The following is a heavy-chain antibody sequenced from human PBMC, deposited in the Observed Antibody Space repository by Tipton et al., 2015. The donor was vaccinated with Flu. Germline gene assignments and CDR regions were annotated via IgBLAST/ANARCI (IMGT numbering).Heavy chain of an antibody. D-gene: IGHD2-2*01. CDR3: ARPGGPAAINPSSYFDF. Sequence: QVQLVQSGAEVKKPGASVKVSCKASGYTFTGYFMNWVRQAPGQGLEWMGWISAYTGNTDYAQKVQGRVTMTTDTSTDTAYMELRSLRSDDTAVYYCARPGGPAAINPSSYFDFWGQGALVTVSS. CDR1: GYTFTGYF. CDR2: ISAYTGNT. V-gene: IGHV1-18*04. J-gene: IGHJ4*02.